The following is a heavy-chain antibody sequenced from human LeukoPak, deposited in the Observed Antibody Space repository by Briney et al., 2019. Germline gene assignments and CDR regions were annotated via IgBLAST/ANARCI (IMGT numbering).Heavy chain of an antibody. CDR3: ARERVDTAMVEEYYFDY. D-gene: IGHD5-18*01. Sequence: SETLSLTCTVSGGSISSGGYYWSWIRQHPGKGLEWIGYIYYSGSTYYNPSLKSRVTISVDTSKNQFSLKLSSVTAADTAVYYCARERVDTAMVEEYYFDYWGQGTLVTVSS. CDR1: GGSISSGGYY. J-gene: IGHJ4*02. CDR2: IYYSGST. V-gene: IGHV4-31*03.